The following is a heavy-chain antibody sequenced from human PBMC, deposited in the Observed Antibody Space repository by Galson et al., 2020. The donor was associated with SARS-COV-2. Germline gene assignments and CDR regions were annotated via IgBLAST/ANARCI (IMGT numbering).Heavy chain of an antibody. J-gene: IGHJ4*02. CDR3: AMTSSGSYLNYFDD. Sequence: LTSAASGFTLSSYAMHWVRQAPGKGLGRVAVISYDVNNKYYTDPVKGGFTIPRDNSKTTLYLQMNSLRAEDTAVYYCAMTSSGSYLNYFDDWGQGTLVTVSS. CDR1: GFTLSSYA. V-gene: IGHV3-30*04. CDR2: ISYDVNNK. D-gene: IGHD1-26*01.